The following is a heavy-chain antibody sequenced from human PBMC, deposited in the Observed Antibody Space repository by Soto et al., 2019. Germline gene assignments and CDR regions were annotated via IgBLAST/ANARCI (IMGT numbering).Heavy chain of an antibody. CDR3: ARGPFRPGYCSGGSCFRFDY. D-gene: IGHD2-15*01. CDR1: GGSFSGYY. V-gene: IGHV4-34*01. J-gene: IGHJ4*02. Sequence: QVQLQQWGAGLLKPSETLSLTCAVYGGSFSGYYWSWIRQPPGKGLEWIGEINHSGSTNYNPSLKSRVTISVDTSKYQFSLKLSSVTAADTAVYYCARGPFRPGYCSGGSCFRFDYWGQGTLVTVSS. CDR2: INHSGST.